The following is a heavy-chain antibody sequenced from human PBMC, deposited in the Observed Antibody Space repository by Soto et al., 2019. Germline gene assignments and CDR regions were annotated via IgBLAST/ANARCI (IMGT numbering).Heavy chain of an antibody. V-gene: IGHV4-59*01. CDR2: IYYSGST. CDR1: GCSISSYY. CDR3: ARDPDKYYFDY. Sequence: SETLSLTCTVSGCSISSYYWSWIRQPPGKGLEWIGYIYYSGSTNYNPSLKSRVTISVDTSKNQFSLKLSSVTAADTAVYYCARDPDKYYFDYWGQGTLVTVSS. J-gene: IGHJ4*02.